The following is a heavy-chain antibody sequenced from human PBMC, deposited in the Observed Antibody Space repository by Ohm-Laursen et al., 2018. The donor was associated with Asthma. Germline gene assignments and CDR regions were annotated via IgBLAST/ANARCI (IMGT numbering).Heavy chain of an antibody. J-gene: IGHJ4*02. CDR2: IKSKTDGGTT. V-gene: IGHV3-15*01. CDR1: GFTFSNAW. Sequence: SLRLSCTATGFTFSNAWMSWVRQAPGKGLEWVGRIKSKTDGGTTDYAAPVKGRFTISRNDSKNTLYLQMNSLKTENTAVYYCTKAPGNQEEIRTAGDYWGQGTLVTVSS. CDR3: TKAPGNQEEIRTAGDY. D-gene: IGHD1-14*01.